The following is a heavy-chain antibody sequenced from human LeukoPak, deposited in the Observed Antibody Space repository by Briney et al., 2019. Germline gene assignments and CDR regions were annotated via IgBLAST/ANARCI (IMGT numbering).Heavy chain of an antibody. CDR1: GFTFSSYA. CDR3: AGNPGYSSSWEEYYFDY. D-gene: IGHD6-13*01. V-gene: IGHV3-30-3*01. Sequence: GGSLRLSCAAPGFTFSSYAMHWVRQAPGKGLEWVAVISYDGSNKYYADSVRGRFTISRDNSKNTLYLQMNSLRAEDTAVYYCAGNPGYSSSWEEYYFDYWGQGTLVTV. J-gene: IGHJ4*02. CDR2: ISYDGSNK.